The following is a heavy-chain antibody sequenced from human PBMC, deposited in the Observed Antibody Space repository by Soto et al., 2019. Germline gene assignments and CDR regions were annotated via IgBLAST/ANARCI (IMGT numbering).Heavy chain of an antibody. Sequence: PSETLSLTCTVSGGSVSSFHWSWIRQSPGKGLEWIGYVFYTGNTKYNPALKRRVTISVDTSKKQFSLKLSSVSAADTGLYYCARSYSGTFYGYDIWGQRILVTVSS. CDR2: VFYTGNT. D-gene: IGHD1-26*01. CDR1: GGSVSSFH. J-gene: IGHJ4*02. V-gene: IGHV4-59*02. CDR3: ARSYSGTFYGYDI.